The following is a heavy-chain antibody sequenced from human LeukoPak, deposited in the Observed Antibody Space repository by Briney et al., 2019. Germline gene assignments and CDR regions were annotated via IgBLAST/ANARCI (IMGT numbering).Heavy chain of an antibody. V-gene: IGHV3-20*04. CDR2: INWNGDST. Sequence: GGSLRLSCAASGFSFDDYGLTWVRQAPGKGLEWVSGINWNGDSTDYADSVKGRFTISRGNAKNSLYLQMNSLRAEDTALYYCARDLRVVITGSFDSWGQGTLVTVSS. D-gene: IGHD3-22*01. CDR1: GFSFDDYG. CDR3: ARDLRVVITGSFDS. J-gene: IGHJ4*02.